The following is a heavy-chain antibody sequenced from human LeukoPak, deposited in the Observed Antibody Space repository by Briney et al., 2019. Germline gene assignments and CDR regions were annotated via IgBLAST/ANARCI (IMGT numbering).Heavy chain of an antibody. D-gene: IGHD3-16*01. CDR3: MKGSPFGDH. V-gene: IGHV3-7*03. CDR1: GFTFATYW. Sequence: GGSLRLSCAASGFTFATYWMHWVRQAPGKGLEWVANIKEDGSVKNYVGSVKGRFTISRDNAKNSLYLQVNSLRAEDTAVYYCMKGSPFGDHWGQGILVTVSS. CDR2: IKEDGSVK. J-gene: IGHJ4*02.